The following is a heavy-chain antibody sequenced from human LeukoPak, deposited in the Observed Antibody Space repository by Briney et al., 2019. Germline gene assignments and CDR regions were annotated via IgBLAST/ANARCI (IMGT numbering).Heavy chain of an antibody. CDR1: GFTLCLYW. J-gene: IGHJ6*03. Sequence: PGGPLRLSCAASGFTLCLYWMSWVRQAPGKRLECVANIKHDGSEKQDGREKNYVDSVKGRFTISRDNAKNSLYLQMNRLRAEDTAVYFCARSGRGVDSFYFYMDVWGKGTTVTVSS. D-gene: IGHD3-10*01. CDR2: IKHDGSEKQDGREK. CDR3: ARSGRGVDSFYFYMDV. V-gene: IGHV3-7*01.